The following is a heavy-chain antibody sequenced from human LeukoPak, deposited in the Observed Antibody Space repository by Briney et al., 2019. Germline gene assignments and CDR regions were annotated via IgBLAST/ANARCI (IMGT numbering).Heavy chain of an antibody. V-gene: IGHV4-38-2*02. D-gene: IGHD6-13*01. J-gene: IGHJ3*02. CDR2: VYHVGTT. CDR3: ARGLGFLIGSIWYPDAFDI. Sequence: SETLSLTCTVSGYSISSGYYGGGIRQPPGKGREWSGVYHVGTTDYNPSLKSRVTISVDGSKNQMSLTLSSVAAEDTAVYYCARGLGFLIGSIWYPDAFDIWGQGTMVTVSS. CDR1: GYSISSGYY.